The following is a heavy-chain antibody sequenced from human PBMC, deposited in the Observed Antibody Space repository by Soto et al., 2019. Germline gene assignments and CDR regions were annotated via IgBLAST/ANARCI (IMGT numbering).Heavy chain of an antibody. CDR2: IYISGNT. J-gene: IGHJ4*02. CDR1: SGSISGYY. V-gene: IGHV4-4*07. D-gene: IGHD4-17*01. Sequence: SETLSLTCNVPSGSISGYYWSWIRQPAGKGLEWIGRIYISGNTKYNPSLQNRVSMSLDSSKKQFSLSLRSVTAADTAVYYCARHYGDPPFFENWGQGTLVTVSS. CDR3: ARHYGDPPFFEN.